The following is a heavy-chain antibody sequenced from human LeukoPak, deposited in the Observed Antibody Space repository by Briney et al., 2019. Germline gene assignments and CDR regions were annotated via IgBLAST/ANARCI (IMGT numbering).Heavy chain of an antibody. CDR2: ITHNSANI. D-gene: IGHD2/OR15-2a*01. J-gene: IGHJ4*02. CDR3: AVNFRH. V-gene: IGHV3-21*01. Sequence: PGGSLRLSCAAPGFIFSVSDMVWARQAPGKGLEWVSTITHNSANIYYADTVKGRISISRDNARNSLFLQMNSLRAEDTAVYYCAVNFRHWGPGTLVTVSS. CDR1: GFIFSVSD.